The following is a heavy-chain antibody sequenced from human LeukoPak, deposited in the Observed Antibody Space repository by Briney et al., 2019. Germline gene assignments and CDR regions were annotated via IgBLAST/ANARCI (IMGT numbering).Heavy chain of an antibody. Sequence: PSETLSLTGTVSGDSISSYYWSWIRQPPGKGLEWIGYIYYTGITKYNPSLKSRVTMSVDTSKNQFSLKLTSVTAADTAVYYCARYCSTSGTKAFGIWGQGTMVTVSS. J-gene: IGHJ3*02. D-gene: IGHD3-10*01. CDR2: IYYTGIT. V-gene: IGHV4-59*01. CDR1: GDSISSYY. CDR3: ARYCSTSGTKAFGI.